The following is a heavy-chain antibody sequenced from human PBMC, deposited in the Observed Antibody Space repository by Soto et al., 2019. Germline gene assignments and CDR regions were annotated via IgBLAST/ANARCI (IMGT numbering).Heavy chain of an antibody. J-gene: IGHJ5*02. Sequence: PGGSLRLSCAASGFTFSDYYMSWIRQAPGKGLEIVSYISGTKSFTDYADSVKGRFTISRDNAKNSLFLQMNTLRAEDTAAYHCAKGDHSGSYYISWGQGTLVTVSS. CDR1: GFTFSDYY. V-gene: IGHV3-11*05. CDR2: ISGTKSFT. D-gene: IGHD1-26*01. CDR3: AKGDHSGSYYIS.